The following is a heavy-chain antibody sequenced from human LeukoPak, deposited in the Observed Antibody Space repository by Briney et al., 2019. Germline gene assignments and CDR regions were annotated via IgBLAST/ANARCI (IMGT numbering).Heavy chain of an antibody. V-gene: IGHV4-34*01. D-gene: IGHD2-8*01. CDR2: INHSGST. CDR1: GGSFSGYY. J-gene: IGHJ5*02. Sequence: SETLSLTCAVYGGSFSGYYWSWIRQPPGKGLEWIGEINHSGSTNYNPSLKSRVTISVDTYKNQFSLKLSSVTAADTAVYYCARGVLMVYAMRRAGWFDPWGQGTLVTVSS. CDR3: ARGVLMVYAMRRAGWFDP.